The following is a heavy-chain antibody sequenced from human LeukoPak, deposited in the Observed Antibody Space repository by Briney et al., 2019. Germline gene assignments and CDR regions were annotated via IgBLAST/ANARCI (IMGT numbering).Heavy chain of an antibody. CDR3: ARDPWGSYSSSDPFDY. J-gene: IGHJ4*02. V-gene: IGHV1-18*01. Sequence: ASVKVSFTASGYTFTIYGISWVRQAPGQGLEWMGWISAYNVNTNYAQKLQGRVTMTTDTSTSTAYMELRSLRSDDTAVYYCARDPWGSYSSSDPFDYWGQGTLVTVSS. CDR2: ISAYNVNT. D-gene: IGHD6-6*01. CDR1: GYTFTIYG.